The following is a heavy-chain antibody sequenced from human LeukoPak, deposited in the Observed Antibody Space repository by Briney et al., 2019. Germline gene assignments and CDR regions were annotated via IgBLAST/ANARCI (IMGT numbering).Heavy chain of an antibody. CDR2: IYSGGST. CDR3: ARDSRGLLWFGSSYYFDY. V-gene: IGHV3-53*01. Sequence: GGSLRLSCAASGFTVSSNYMSWVRQAPGKGLEWVSVIYSGGSTYYADSVKGRFTISRDNSKNTLYLQMNSLRAEDTAVYYCARDSRGLLWFGSSYYFDYWGQGTLVTVSS. CDR1: GFTVSSNY. J-gene: IGHJ4*02. D-gene: IGHD3-10*01.